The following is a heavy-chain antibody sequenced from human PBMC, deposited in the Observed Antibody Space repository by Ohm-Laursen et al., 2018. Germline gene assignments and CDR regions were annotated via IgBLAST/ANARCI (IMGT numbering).Heavy chain of an antibody. J-gene: IGHJ4*02. CDR1: GFTLSSYA. V-gene: IGHV3-23*01. CDR2: ISGSGGST. Sequence: SLRLSCTASGFTLSSYAMSWVRQAPGKGLEWVSAISGSGGSTYYADSVKGRFTISRDNSKNTLYLQMNSLRAEDTAVYYCAAGAGEQQLVPLFDYWGQGTLVTVSS. D-gene: IGHD6-13*01. CDR3: AAGAGEQQLVPLFDY.